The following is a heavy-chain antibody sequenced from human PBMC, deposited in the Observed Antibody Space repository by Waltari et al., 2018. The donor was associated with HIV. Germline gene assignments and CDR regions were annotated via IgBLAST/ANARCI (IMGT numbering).Heavy chain of an antibody. CDR2: IRSDTDTI. CDR1: GFPFSDYY. V-gene: IGHV3-11*01. CDR3: ARLKYSSGFFDY. Sequence: QVQLLESGGGLVNPGGSLRLSCATSGFPFSDYYMPWIRQAPGKGLEWVSYIRSDTDTIYYADSVKGRFTISRDNAKNSLYLQMNRLSVEDTAVYYCARLKYSSGFFDYWGQGALVTVSS. D-gene: IGHD6-19*01. J-gene: IGHJ4*02.